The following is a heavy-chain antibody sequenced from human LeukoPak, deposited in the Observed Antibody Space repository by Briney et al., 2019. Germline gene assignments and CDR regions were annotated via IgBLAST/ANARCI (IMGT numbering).Heavy chain of an antibody. D-gene: IGHD3-3*01. CDR3: ARATTYYDFWSGYYSRAGHFDY. Sequence: TETLSLTCTVSGGSISSYYWSWIRQPPGKGLEWIGYIYYSGSTNYNPSLKSRVTISVDTSKNQFSLKLSSVTAADTAVYYCARATTYYDFWSGYYSRAGHFDYWGQGTLVTVSS. CDR1: GGSISSYY. J-gene: IGHJ4*02. V-gene: IGHV4-59*01. CDR2: IYYSGST.